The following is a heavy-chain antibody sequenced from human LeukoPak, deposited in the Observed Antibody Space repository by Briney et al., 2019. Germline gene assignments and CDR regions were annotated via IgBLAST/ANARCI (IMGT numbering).Heavy chain of an antibody. CDR1: GGSISSYY. Sequence: PSETLSLTCTVSGGSISSYYWSWIRQPPGKGLEWIGYIYYSGSTNYNPSLKSRVTISVDTSKNQFSLELSSVTAADTAVYYCARGRFGELLYRFYYYYGMDVWGQGTTVTVSS. CDR2: IYYSGST. CDR3: ARGRFGELLYRFYYYYGMDV. J-gene: IGHJ6*02. V-gene: IGHV4-59*01. D-gene: IGHD3-10*01.